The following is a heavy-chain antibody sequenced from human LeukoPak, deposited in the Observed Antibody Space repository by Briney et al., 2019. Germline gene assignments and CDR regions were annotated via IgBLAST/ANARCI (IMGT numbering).Heavy chain of an antibody. CDR1: GFTFDDYA. J-gene: IGHJ4*02. V-gene: IGHV3-9*01. D-gene: IGHD2/OR15-2a*01. CDR2: ISWNSGRI. CDR3: AQASRLEGELLPLLSSFDN. Sequence: GGSLRLSCAASGFTFDDYAMHWVRQAPGKGLEWVSGISWNSGRIGYADSVKGRFTISRDNAKNSLYLQMNSLRAEDTALYYCAQASRLEGELLPLLSSFDNWGQGTLVTVSS.